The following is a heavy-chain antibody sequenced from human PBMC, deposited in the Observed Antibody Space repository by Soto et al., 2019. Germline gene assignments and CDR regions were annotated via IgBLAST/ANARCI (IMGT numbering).Heavy chain of an antibody. CDR1: GGSISPYY. V-gene: IGHV4-59*08. CDR3: AVVIVAAWFDP. D-gene: IGHD2-15*01. CDR2: ISYSGST. Sequence: SETLSLTCTVSGGSISPYYWSWIRQPPGKVLEWIGYISYSGSTNYNPSLKSRVTISVDTSKNQFSLKLSSVTAADTAVYYCAVVIVAAWFDPWGQGTLVTVSS. J-gene: IGHJ5*02.